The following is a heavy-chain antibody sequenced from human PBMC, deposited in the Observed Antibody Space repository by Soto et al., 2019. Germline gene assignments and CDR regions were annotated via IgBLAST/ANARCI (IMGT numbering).Heavy chain of an antibody. CDR1: GGTFSSYT. CDR3: ARGGGDYYDSSGYFPLD. J-gene: IGHJ4*02. CDR2: IIPILGIA. Sequence: QVQLVQSGAEVKKPGSSVKVSCKASGGTFSSYTISWVRQAPGQGLEWMGRIIPILGIANYAQKFQGRVTITADKSTSTAYMELSSLRSEDTAVYYCARGGGDYYDSSGYFPLDWGQGTLVTVSS. D-gene: IGHD3-22*01. V-gene: IGHV1-69*02.